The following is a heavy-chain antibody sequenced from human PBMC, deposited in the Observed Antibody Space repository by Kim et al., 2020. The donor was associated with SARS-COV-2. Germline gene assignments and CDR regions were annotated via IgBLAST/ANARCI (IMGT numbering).Heavy chain of an antibody. J-gene: IGHJ4*02. CDR3: ARAPNYYGSGSYYSDY. Sequence: KFQGRVTMTRNTSISTAYMELSSLRSEDTAVYYCARAPNYYGSGSYYSDYWGQGTLVTVSS. V-gene: IGHV1-8*01. D-gene: IGHD3-10*01.